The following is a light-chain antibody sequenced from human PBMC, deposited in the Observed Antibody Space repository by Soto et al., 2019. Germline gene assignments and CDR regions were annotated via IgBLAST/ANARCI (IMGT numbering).Light chain of an antibody. CDR3: QQYGSSPVT. CDR1: QSVSSGY. V-gene: IGKV3-20*01. Sequence: EIVLTQSPGTLSLSPGERATLSCRASQSVSSGYLAWYQQKPGQAPRLLIYGASNRATGIPDRFSGSGSGTDFTLTISRLVPEDFAVYFCQQYGSSPVTFGQGTRLEIK. J-gene: IGKJ5*01. CDR2: GAS.